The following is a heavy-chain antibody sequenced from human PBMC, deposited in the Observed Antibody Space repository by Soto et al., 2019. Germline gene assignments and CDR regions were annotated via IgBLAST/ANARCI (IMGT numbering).Heavy chain of an antibody. J-gene: IGHJ4*02. Sequence: QVQLVQSGAEVKKPGSSVKVSCKPSGGTFRNYAINWVRQAPGQGLEWMGRSVPIVGTANYAQKFQSRVTITAGVSTSTGYMEVRSLRAEDMVVYYCARGTGCNVDYWGQRTLVTVTS. V-gene: IGHV1-69*01. CDR1: GGTFRNYA. D-gene: IGHD3-9*01. CDR2: SVPIVGTA. CDR3: ARGTGCNVDY.